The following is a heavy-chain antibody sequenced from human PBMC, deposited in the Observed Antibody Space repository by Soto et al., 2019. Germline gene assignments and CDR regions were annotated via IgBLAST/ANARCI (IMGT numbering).Heavy chain of an antibody. J-gene: IGHJ6*02. CDR2: IIPIFGTA. CDR3: ARDSNYDFWSGIHYYYGMDV. Sequence: WASVKVSCKASGGTFSSYAISWVRQAPGQGLEWMGGIIPIFGTANYAQKFQGRVTITADESTSTAYMELSSPRSEDTAVYYCARDSNYDFWSGIHYYYGMDVWGQGTTVTVSS. V-gene: IGHV1-69*13. D-gene: IGHD3-3*01. CDR1: GGTFSSYA.